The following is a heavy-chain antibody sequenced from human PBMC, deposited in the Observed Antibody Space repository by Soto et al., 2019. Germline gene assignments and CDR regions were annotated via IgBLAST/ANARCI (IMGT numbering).Heavy chain of an antibody. V-gene: IGHV1-3*01. J-gene: IGHJ5*02. CDR3: ARDFLAAAGVNWFDP. CDR2: INAGNGNT. D-gene: IGHD6-13*01. Sequence: ASVEVSCKASGYIFATYIIHWVREAPGQRLEWMGWINAGNGNTKYSQKFQGRVTMTRDTSASTAYMELSSLTSEDTAVYYCARDFLAAAGVNWFDPWGQGSLIT. CDR1: GYIFATYI.